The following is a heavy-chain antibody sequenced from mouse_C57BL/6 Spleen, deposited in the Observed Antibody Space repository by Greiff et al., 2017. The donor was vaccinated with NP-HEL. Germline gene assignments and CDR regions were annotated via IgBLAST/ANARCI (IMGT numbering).Heavy chain of an antibody. CDR3: ARHFYYGSSPYYFDC. D-gene: IGHD1-1*01. CDR1: GYTFTSYG. CDR2: IYPRSGNT. Sequence: QVQLQQSGAELARPGASVKLSCKASGYTFTSYGISWVKQRTGQGLEWIGEIYPRSGNTYYNEKFKGKATLTADKSSSTAYMELRSLTSEDSAVYFCARHFYYGSSPYYFDCWGQGTTLTVSS. J-gene: IGHJ2*01. V-gene: IGHV1-81*01.